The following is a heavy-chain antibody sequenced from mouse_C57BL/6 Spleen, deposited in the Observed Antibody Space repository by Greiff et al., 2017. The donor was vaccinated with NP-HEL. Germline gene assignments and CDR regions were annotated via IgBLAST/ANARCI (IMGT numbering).Heavy chain of an antibody. Sequence: EVQLQQSGAELVRPGASVKLSCTASGFNIKDYYMHWVKQRPEQGLEWIGRIDPEDGDTEYAPKFQGKATMTADTSSNTAYLQLSSLTSEDSAVYYCTTDYSNFYWYFEVWGTGTTVTVSS. J-gene: IGHJ1*03. CDR1: GFNIKDYY. CDR3: TTDYSNFYWYFEV. V-gene: IGHV14-1*01. CDR2: IDPEDGDT. D-gene: IGHD2-5*01.